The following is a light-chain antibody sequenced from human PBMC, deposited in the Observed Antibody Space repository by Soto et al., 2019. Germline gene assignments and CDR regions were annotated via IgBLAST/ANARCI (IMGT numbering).Light chain of an antibody. CDR3: QKCAYLPT. Sequence: DIQMTQSPSSLSASVGDRVTITCQASHDITSYLNWYQHKPGRAPKLLIYDASILEAGVPSRFSGSGSGTDFSFTISSLHPEDVATYYCQKCAYLPTFGPGTTVDFK. CDR2: DAS. J-gene: IGKJ3*01. V-gene: IGKV1-33*01. CDR1: HDITSY.